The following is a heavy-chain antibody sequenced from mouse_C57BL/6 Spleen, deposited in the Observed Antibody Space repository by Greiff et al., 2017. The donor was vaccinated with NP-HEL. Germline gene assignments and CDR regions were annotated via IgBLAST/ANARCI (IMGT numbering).Heavy chain of an antibody. D-gene: IGHD1-1*01. CDR1: GYTFTDYN. V-gene: IGHV1-22*01. Sequence: VQLKESGPELVKPGASVKMSCKASGYTFTDYNMHWVKQSHGKSLEWIGYINPNNGGTSYNQKFKGKATLTVNKSSSTAYMELRSLTSEDSAVYYCARGDYGSSWYFDVWGTGTTVTVSS. CDR2: INPNNGGT. J-gene: IGHJ1*03. CDR3: ARGDYGSSWYFDV.